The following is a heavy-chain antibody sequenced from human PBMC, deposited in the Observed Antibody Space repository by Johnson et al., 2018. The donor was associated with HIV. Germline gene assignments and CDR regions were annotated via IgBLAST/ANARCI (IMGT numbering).Heavy chain of an antibody. CDR2: ISSGGSSI. CDR1: GFVFSDYH. J-gene: IGHJ3*02. V-gene: IGHV3-11*04. D-gene: IGHD1-26*01. Sequence: QVQLVESGGGLVKPGGSLRLSCVISGFVFSDYHMSWVRQAPGKGLEWISYISSGGSSIYYADSVRGRFTISRDNSKNTLYLQMNSLRAEDTAVYYCARDSDKWELRPGAFDIWGQGTMVTVSS. CDR3: ARDSDKWELRPGAFDI.